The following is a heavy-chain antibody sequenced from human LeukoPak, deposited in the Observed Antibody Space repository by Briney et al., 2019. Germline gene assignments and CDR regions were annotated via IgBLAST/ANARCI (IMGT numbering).Heavy chain of an antibody. V-gene: IGHV3-23*01. CDR2: ISGSGGST. CDR3: AKDRRTMVRGVISGFDY. CDR1: GFTFSSYA. J-gene: IGHJ4*02. D-gene: IGHD3-10*01. Sequence: GGSLRLSCAASGFTFSSYAMSWVRQAPGKELEWVSAISGSGGSTYYTDSVKGRFTISRDNSKNTLYLQMNSLRAEDTAVYYCAKDRRTMVRGVISGFDYWGQGTLVTVSS.